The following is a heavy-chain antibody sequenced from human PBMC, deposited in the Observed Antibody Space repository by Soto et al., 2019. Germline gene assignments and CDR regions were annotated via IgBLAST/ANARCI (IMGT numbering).Heavy chain of an antibody. CDR1: GGTFSSYA. D-gene: IGHD1-26*01. CDR3: ARGREWELLSSTFNY. CDR2: IIPIFGTA. V-gene: IGHV1-69*01. J-gene: IGHJ4*02. Sequence: QVQLVQSGAEVKKPGSSVKVSCKASGGTFSSYAISWVRQAPGQGLEWMGGIIPIFGTANYAQKFQGRVTITAEESTSTAYMELRSLRSEDTAVYYCARGREWELLSSTFNYWGQGTLVTVSS.